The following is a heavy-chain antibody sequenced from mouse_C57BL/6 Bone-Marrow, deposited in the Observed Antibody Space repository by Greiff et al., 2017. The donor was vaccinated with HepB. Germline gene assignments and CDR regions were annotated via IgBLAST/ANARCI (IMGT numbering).Heavy chain of an antibody. CDR3: ARRLDYGSSSFYAMDY. D-gene: IGHD1-1*01. Sequence: VQLQQSGPELVKPGASVKISCKASGYTFTDYYMNWVKQSHGKSLEWIGDINPNNGGTSYNQKFKGKATLTVDKSSSTAYMELRSLTSEDSAVYYCARRLDYGSSSFYAMDYWGQGTSVTVSS. CDR1: GYTFTDYY. CDR2: INPNNGGT. J-gene: IGHJ4*01. V-gene: IGHV1-26*01.